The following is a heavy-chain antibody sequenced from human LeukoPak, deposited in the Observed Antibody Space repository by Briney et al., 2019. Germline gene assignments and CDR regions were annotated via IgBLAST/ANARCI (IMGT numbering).Heavy chain of an antibody. CDR3: ARDFPARDWFFDL. V-gene: IGHV7-4-1*02. J-gene: IGHJ2*01. CDR1: GYTFTSYS. Sequence: ASVKVSCKASGYTFTSYSMNWVRQAPGQGLEYMGWINANTGNPTYAQGFTGRFVFSLDTSVSTAYLQISSLKAENTAVYYCARDFPARDWFFDLWGRGTLVTVSS. CDR2: INANTGNP.